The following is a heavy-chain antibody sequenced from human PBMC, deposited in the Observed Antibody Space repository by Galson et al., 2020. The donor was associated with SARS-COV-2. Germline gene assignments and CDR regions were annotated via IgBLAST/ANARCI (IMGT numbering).Heavy chain of an antibody. V-gene: IGHV3-30*04. Sequence: GGSLRLSCRASGFTFSSSAMHWVRQAPGKGLEWVAIISYDGTKRYNLDSVKGRFTISRDNSKNPLFLQMDSLTTEDTAVYYCARETDDYTSSWYDYWGQGTLVTVSS. D-gene: IGHD6-13*01. CDR2: ISYDGTKR. CDR3: ARETDDYTSSWYDY. CDR1: GFTFSSSA. J-gene: IGHJ4*02.